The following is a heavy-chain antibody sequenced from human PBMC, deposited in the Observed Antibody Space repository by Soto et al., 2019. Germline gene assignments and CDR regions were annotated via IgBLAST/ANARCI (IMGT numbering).Heavy chain of an antibody. J-gene: IGHJ3*02. Sequence: EVQLVESGGGLVQPGGSVRLSCAASGFTFSRYWIHWVRQAPGKGLVWVSRIDSDGRNAIYADSVKGRFTISRDNAKNTLYLQMNSLRVEDTAVYYCARGGVYHGYDIWGQGTMVTVSS. D-gene: IGHD2-8*02. V-gene: IGHV3-74*01. CDR3: ARGGVYHGYDI. CDR2: IDSDGRNA. CDR1: GFTFSRYW.